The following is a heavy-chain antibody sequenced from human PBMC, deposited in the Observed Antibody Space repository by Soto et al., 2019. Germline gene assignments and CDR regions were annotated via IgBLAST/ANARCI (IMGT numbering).Heavy chain of an antibody. Sequence: QVQLVESGGSVVQPGTSLRLSCAASGFTFSSYGIHWVRQAPGKGLEWVALISHDGSRKEYAESQKGRFTISRDNSKNTVYLKMNSLRFEDTAVYFCAKEFSRGPSVLRGFDLWGQGTVVTVSS. V-gene: IGHV3-30*18. J-gene: IGHJ3*01. D-gene: IGHD3-3*01. CDR2: ISHDGSRK. CDR1: GFTFSSYG. CDR3: AKEFSRGPSVLRGFDL.